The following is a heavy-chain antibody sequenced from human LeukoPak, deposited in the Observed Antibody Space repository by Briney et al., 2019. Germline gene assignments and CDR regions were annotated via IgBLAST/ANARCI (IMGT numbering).Heavy chain of an antibody. V-gene: IGHV4-39*07. CDR1: GGSISSRPYY. CDR3: ARDFSSSSTVYYYYYMDV. J-gene: IGHJ6*03. Sequence: SETLSLTCTVSGGSISSRPYYWGWVRQPPGKGLEWIGTISYSGTTYYSPSLKSRVTISLDTSKNQFSLRLSSVTAADTAIYYCARDFSSSSTVYYYYYMDVWGKGTTVTVSS. D-gene: IGHD6-6*01. CDR2: ISYSGTT.